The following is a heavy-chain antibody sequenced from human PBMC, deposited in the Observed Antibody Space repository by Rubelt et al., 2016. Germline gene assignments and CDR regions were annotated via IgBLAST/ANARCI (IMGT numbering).Heavy chain of an antibody. Sequence: QLQLQESGPGLVKPSETLSLTCTVSGGSISSYYWSWIRQPPGKGLEWIGYIYYSGSTNYNPSLKSRVTRSVDTSKNQFSRKLSSVTAADTAVYYCARGRRGYSSGWYPGSPFDYWGQGTLVTVSS. V-gene: IGHV4-59*12. CDR2: IYYSGST. CDR1: GGSISSYY. D-gene: IGHD6-19*01. CDR3: ARGRRGYSSGWYPGSPFDY. J-gene: IGHJ4*02.